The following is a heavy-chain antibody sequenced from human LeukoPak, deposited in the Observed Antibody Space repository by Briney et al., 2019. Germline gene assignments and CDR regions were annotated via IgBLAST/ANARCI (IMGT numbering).Heavy chain of an antibody. D-gene: IGHD3-10*01. CDR2: ISYSGTT. CDR1: GGSISSYY. V-gene: IGHV4-59*08. CDR3: ARSMTVDRAAPLDY. Sequence: SETLSLTCTVSGGSISSYYWTWIRQPPGKGLEWIAYISYSGTTNYNPSLKSRVTISLDTSKNQFSLEVNSVTAADTAVHYCARSMTVDRAAPLDYWGQGTLVTVSS. J-gene: IGHJ4*02.